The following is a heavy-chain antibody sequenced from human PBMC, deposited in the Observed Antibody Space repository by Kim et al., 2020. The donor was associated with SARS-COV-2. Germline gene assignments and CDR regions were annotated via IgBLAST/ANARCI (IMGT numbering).Heavy chain of an antibody. CDR2: IEDDGNEK. CDR3: ARVMRGSRYDVLDV. J-gene: IGHJ6*02. CDR1: GFNFNSHW. Sequence: GGSLRFSCAASGFNFNSHWIDWVRQAPGKGLEWVANIEDDGNEKNYVDSVKGRFTISRDNAKNLVYLQMNSLRVGDTAVYYCARVMRGSRYDVLDVWGQGTAVSVSS. D-gene: IGHD6-13*01. V-gene: IGHV3-7*01.